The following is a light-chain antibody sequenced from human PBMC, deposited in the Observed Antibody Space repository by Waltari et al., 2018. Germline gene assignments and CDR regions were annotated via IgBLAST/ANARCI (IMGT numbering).Light chain of an antibody. Sequence: EIVMTQFPATLSMSPGERATLSCRASQSISTNLAWYQQRPGQAPRLLIYDTSTRATGIPVKFSDSGSGTEFTLTISDLQPEDFAVYYCQQYNNWPPLYTFGQGTKLDIK. CDR3: QQYNNWPPLYT. CDR2: DTS. J-gene: IGKJ2*01. V-gene: IGKV3-15*01. CDR1: QSISTN.